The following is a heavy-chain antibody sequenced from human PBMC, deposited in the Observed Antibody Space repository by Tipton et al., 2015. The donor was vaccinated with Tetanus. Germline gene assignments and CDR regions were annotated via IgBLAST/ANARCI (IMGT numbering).Heavy chain of an antibody. CDR3: ARGYYYGSGSYYNPPFFDY. D-gene: IGHD3-10*01. Sequence: SLRLSCAASGFTVSSNYMSWVRQAPGKGLEWVSVIYSGGSTYYADSVKGRFTTSRDNSKNTLYLQMNSLRAEDTAVYYCARGYYYGSGSYYNPPFFDYWGQGTLVTVSS. CDR2: IYSGGST. J-gene: IGHJ4*02. CDR1: GFTVSSNY. V-gene: IGHV3-53*01.